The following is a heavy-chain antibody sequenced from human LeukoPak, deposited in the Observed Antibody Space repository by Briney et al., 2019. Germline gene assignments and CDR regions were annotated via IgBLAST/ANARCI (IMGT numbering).Heavy chain of an antibody. CDR1: GFSFSDYY. J-gene: IGHJ4*02. CDR3: ARHPDGSLSLDY. D-gene: IGHD1-26*01. Sequence: GESLKIPCLASGFSFSDYYMSWIRQAPGKGLEWVSYISSSGSHTNYADSVTGRFTISRNNAKKSLHLQMNSLRAEDTAVYYCARHPDGSLSLDYWGQGTLVTVSS. V-gene: IGHV3-11*03. CDR2: ISSSGSHT.